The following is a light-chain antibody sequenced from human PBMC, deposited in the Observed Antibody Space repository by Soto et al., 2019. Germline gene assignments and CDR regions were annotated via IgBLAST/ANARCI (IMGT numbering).Light chain of an antibody. J-gene: IGLJ1*01. V-gene: IGLV2-23*01. CDR2: EDT. CDR3: CSYAGSGTFV. Sequence: QSVLTQPASVSGSPGQSITISCTGTSSDVGSYDLVSWYQQPPGKAPKLMIYEDTKLPSGISTRFSGSKSGNAASLTISGLQAEDEADYYCCSYAGSGTFVFGTGTKVTVL. CDR1: SSDVGSYDL.